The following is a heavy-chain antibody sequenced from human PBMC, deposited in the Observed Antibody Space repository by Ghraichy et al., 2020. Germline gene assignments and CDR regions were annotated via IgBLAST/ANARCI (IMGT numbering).Heavy chain of an antibody. J-gene: IGHJ4*02. V-gene: IGHV3-48*02. CDR1: GFSFSTYS. CDR2: ISGSSGSI. D-gene: IGHD3-16*02. CDR3: ARDRDDIWGNYRYSFNY. Sequence: LSLPCAASGFSFSTYSMNWVRQVPGKGLEWLSYISGSSGSIYYADSVRGRFTVSRDNAKNSLFLQMNSLRDEDTAVYYCARDRDDIWGNYRYSFNYWGQGALVTVSS.